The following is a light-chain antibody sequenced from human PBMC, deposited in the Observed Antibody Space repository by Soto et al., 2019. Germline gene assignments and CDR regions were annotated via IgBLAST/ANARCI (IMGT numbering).Light chain of an antibody. CDR1: QSVSTN. CDR2: GAS. V-gene: IGKV3-15*01. CDR3: QQYNNWPPYR. J-gene: IGKJ4*01. Sequence: RVMTQSPATLSLSPGERATLSCRASQSVSTNVAWYQQKPGQAPRLLIYGASTRAADIPPRFSGGGSATDLSVTISSLQSEDFAVYYCQQYNNWPPYRIGGGTKVEVK.